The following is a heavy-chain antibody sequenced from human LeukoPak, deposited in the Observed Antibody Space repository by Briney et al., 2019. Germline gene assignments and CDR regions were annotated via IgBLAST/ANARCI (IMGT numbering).Heavy chain of an antibody. Sequence: GRSLRLSCAASGFTFSSYGMHWVRQAPGKGLEWVAVISYDGSNKYCADSVKGRFTISRDNSKNTLYLQMNSLRAEDTAVYYCAKDYYYGSGSYPSPYYFDYWGQGTLVTVSS. V-gene: IGHV3-30*18. J-gene: IGHJ4*02. D-gene: IGHD3-10*01. CDR2: ISYDGSNK. CDR1: GFTFSSYG. CDR3: AKDYYYGSGSYPSPYYFDY.